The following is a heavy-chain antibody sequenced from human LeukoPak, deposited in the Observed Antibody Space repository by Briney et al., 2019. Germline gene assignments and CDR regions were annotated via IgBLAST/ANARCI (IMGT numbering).Heavy chain of an antibody. J-gene: IGHJ3*02. D-gene: IGHD3-22*01. CDR1: GGSISSYH. Sequence: SETLSLTCTVSGGSISSYHWSWIRQPPGKGLECIGYIYYSGSTHYNPSLKSRVTVSVDTSKNQFSLKLSSVTAADTAVYFCARARNYYDSSDYYYEGDAFDIWGQGTMVTVSS. V-gene: IGHV4-59*01. CDR3: ARARNYYDSSDYYYEGDAFDI. CDR2: IYYSGST.